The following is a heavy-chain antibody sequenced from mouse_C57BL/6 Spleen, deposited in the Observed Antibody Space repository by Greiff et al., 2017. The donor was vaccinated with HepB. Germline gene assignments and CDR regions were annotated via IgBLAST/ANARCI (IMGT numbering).Heavy chain of an antibody. CDR2: ISSGSSTI. CDR3: ARGYYGGFAY. CDR1: GFTFSDYG. D-gene: IGHD1-1*01. Sequence: EVQLVESGGGLVKPGGSLKLSCAASGFTFSDYGMHWVRQAPAKGLEWVAYISSGSSTIYYADTVKGRFTISRDNAKNNLFLQMTSLRSEDTAMYDCARGYYGGFAYWGQGTLVTVSA. V-gene: IGHV5-17*01. J-gene: IGHJ3*01.